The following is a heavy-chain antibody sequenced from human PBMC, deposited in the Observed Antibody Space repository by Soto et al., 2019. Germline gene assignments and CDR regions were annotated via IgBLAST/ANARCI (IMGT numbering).Heavy chain of an antibody. V-gene: IGHV4-59*02. Sequence: SETLSLTCTISGGSVRVYYWSWIRQSTGQGLEWIGYIYASGSPYYNPSLRSRVTISADTSKNQISLKLTSPTAADTAVYYCARGVGSSPPQYWGRGTLVTVSS. CDR1: GGSVRVYY. CDR2: IYASGSP. D-gene: IGHD1-26*01. CDR3: ARGVGSSPPQY. J-gene: IGHJ4*02.